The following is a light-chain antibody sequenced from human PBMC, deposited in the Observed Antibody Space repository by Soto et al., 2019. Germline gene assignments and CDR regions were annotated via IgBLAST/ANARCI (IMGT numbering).Light chain of an antibody. CDR3: QQYNNWHPIT. Sequence: IVLTQSPGTLSLSPGERATLSSSSSQSVSRKLAWYQQKPGQAPRLLIYGASTRATGIPARFSGSGSATEFTLTISSLKPEDFAVYYCQQYNNWHPITFGQGTRLEI. J-gene: IGKJ5*01. CDR1: QSVSRK. V-gene: IGKV3-15*01. CDR2: GAS.